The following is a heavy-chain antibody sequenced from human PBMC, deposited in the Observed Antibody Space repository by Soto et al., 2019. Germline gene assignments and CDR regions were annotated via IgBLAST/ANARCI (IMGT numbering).Heavy chain of an antibody. CDR2: IKQDGSEK. Sequence: EVQLVESGGGLFQPGGSLRLSCAASGFTFSSYWMSWVRQAPGKGLEWVANIKQDGSEKYYVDSVKGRFTISRDNAKNSLYLQMNSLRAEDTAVYYCARDVGYCSSTSCYTSLTADYWGQGTLVTVSS. CDR1: GFTFSSYW. D-gene: IGHD2-2*02. CDR3: ARDVGYCSSTSCYTSLTADY. V-gene: IGHV3-7*01. J-gene: IGHJ4*02.